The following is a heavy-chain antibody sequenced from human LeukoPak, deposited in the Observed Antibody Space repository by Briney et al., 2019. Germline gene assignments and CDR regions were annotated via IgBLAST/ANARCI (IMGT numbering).Heavy chain of an antibody. Sequence: GGSLRLSCAASGFTVSTNCMTWVRQAPGKGLEWVSTIYSGGTTYYSDSVMGRFTISRHDSRNTLYLQMNSLRAEDTAVYYCARVDTVMAYYFDLWGQGTLVTVSS. CDR3: ARVDTVMAYYFDL. J-gene: IGHJ4*02. D-gene: IGHD5-18*01. V-gene: IGHV3-53*04. CDR2: IYSGGTT. CDR1: GFTVSTNC.